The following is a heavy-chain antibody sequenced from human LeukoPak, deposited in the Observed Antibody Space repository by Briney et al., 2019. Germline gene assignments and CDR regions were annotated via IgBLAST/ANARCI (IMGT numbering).Heavy chain of an antibody. Sequence: PSETLSLTCTVAGGSISPYFCSWIRQPPGKWLEWIGYIYYRGSTNYNPSLKSRVTISLDTSKDQFSLKLSSVTAADTAVYYCAREGGVKGYFDYWGQGTLVTVSS. CDR2: IYYRGST. J-gene: IGHJ4*02. CDR3: AREGGVKGYFDY. V-gene: IGHV4-59*01. D-gene: IGHD3-3*01. CDR1: GGSISPYF.